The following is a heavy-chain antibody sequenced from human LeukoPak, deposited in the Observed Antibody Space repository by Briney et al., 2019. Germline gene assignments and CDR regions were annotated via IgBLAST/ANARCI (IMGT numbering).Heavy chain of an antibody. Sequence: ASVKVSCKASGYTFTGYYMHWVRQAPGQGLEWMGWINPNSGGTNYAQKFQGRVTMTRNTSISTAYMELSSLRSEDTAVYYCARDGELLHHYYGYWGQGTLVTVSS. V-gene: IGHV1-2*02. CDR1: GYTFTGYY. J-gene: IGHJ4*02. CDR3: ARDGELLHHYYGY. CDR2: INPNSGGT. D-gene: IGHD3-10*01.